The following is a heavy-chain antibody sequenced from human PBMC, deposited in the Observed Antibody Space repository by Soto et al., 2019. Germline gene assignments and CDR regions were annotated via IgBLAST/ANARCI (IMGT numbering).Heavy chain of an antibody. CDR3: ARVPWNADFDY. V-gene: IGHV4-59*01. Sequence: QVQLQESGPGLVKPSETLSLTCTVSGGSISSYYWSWIRQPPGKGLEWIGYIYYTGSTKYNPSLKMRVTTSVDTAKNQFSLRLSAVTAADTAVYYCARVPWNADFDYWGQGIVVTVSS. J-gene: IGHJ4*02. D-gene: IGHD1-1*01. CDR2: IYYTGST. CDR1: GGSISSYY.